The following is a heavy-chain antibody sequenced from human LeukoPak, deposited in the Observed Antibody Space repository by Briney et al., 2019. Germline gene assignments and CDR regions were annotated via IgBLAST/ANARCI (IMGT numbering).Heavy chain of an antibody. CDR1: GGSISSGDYY. Sequence: SETLSLTCTVSGGSISSGDYYWSWIRQPPGKGLEWIGYIYYSGSTYYNPSLKSRVTISLDTSKNQFSLKLSSVTAADTAVYYCASRSTTVFHYWGQGTLVTVSS. V-gene: IGHV4-30-4*01. J-gene: IGHJ4*02. CDR3: ASRSTTVFHY. CDR2: IYYSGST. D-gene: IGHD5/OR15-5a*01.